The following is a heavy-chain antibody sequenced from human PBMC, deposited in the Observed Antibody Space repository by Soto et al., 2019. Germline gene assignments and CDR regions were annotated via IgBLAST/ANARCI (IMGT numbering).Heavy chain of an antibody. J-gene: IGHJ4*02. D-gene: IGHD3-16*01. CDR3: ARDRVMLTFGGASEEWCSGC. V-gene: IGHV4-31*03. Sequence: SETLSLTCPVSGDSITSGVHYWSWIRQLPGKGLEWMGYIFYSGPTYYNPSLKSRVAISVDTSKNQFSLKRNSVTAADTAVYYCARDRVMLTFGGASEEWCSGCWGRGTLVPVSS. CDR1: GDSITSGVHY. CDR2: IFYSGPT.